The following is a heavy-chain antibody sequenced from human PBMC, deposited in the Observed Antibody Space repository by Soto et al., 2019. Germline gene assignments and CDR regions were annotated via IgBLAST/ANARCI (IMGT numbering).Heavy chain of an antibody. D-gene: IGHD2-15*01. CDR2: INPSGGST. CDR3: ASEVVVAATPHAFDI. CDR1: GYTFTSYY. J-gene: IGHJ3*02. V-gene: IGHV1-46*03. Sequence: QVQLVQSGAEVKKPGASVKVSCKASGYTFTSYYMHWVRQAPGQGLEWMGIINPSGGSTSYAQKFQGRVTMTRDTSTSTGYMELSSLRSEDTAVYYCASEVVVAATPHAFDIWGQGTMVTVSS.